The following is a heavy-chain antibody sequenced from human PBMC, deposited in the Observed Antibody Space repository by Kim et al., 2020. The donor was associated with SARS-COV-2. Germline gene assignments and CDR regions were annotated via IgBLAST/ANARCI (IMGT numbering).Heavy chain of an antibody. CDR3: ARSVIRGWFNFDV. D-gene: IGHD6-19*01. V-gene: IGHV4-38-2*02. Sequence: SETLSLTCTVSGCSVGIGYYWDWIRQSPGRGLVGRASITHEGNTYYNSSLQSRLMVSVDTSKKQISLKLSSVTAADTAVYYCARSVIRGWFNFDVWGRGRRVPVSS. CDR1: GCSVGIGYY. J-gene: IGHJ3*01. CDR2: ITHEGNT.